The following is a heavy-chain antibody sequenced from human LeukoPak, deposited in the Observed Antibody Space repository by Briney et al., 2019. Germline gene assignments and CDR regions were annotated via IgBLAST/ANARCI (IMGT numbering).Heavy chain of an antibody. V-gene: IGHV4-59*01. CDR3: ASQRR. J-gene: IGHJ4*02. CDR1: GGSISSYY. Sequence: SETLSLTYTVSGGSISSYYWSWIRQPPGKGLEWIGYIYYSGSTNYNPSLKSRVTISVDTSKNQFSLKLSSVTAADTAVYYCASQRRWSQGTLVTVSS. CDR2: IYYSGST.